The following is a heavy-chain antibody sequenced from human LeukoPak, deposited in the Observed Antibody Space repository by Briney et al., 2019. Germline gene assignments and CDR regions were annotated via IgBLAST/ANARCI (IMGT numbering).Heavy chain of an antibody. CDR3: ARDLDYGSGSYYTFLFDY. V-gene: IGHV3-23*01. CDR2: ISGSGGST. D-gene: IGHD3-10*01. CDR1: GFTFSSYG. Sequence: LPGGSLRLSCAASGFTFSSYGMSWVRQAPGKGLEWVSAISGSGGSTYYADSVKGRFTISRDNSKNTLYLQMNSLRAEDTAVYYCARDLDYGSGSYYTFLFDYWGQGTLVTVSS. J-gene: IGHJ4*02.